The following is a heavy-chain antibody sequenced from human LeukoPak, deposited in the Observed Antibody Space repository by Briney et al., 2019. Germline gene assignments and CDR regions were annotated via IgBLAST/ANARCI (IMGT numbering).Heavy chain of an antibody. CDR2: ISWNSGSI. CDR3: AKASVSAAALDY. D-gene: IGHD6-13*01. CDR1: GFTFDDYA. V-gene: IGHV3-9*03. J-gene: IGHJ4*02. Sequence: PGGSLRLSCAVSGFTFDDYAMHWVRHAPGKGLEWVSGISWNSGSIGYADSVKGRFTISRDNAKNSLYLQMNSLRAEDMALYYCAKASVSAAALDYWGQGTLVTVSS.